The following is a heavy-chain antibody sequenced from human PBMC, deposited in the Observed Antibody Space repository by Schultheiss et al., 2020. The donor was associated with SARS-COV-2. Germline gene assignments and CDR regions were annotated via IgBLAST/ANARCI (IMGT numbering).Heavy chain of an antibody. D-gene: IGHD5-18*01. CDR3: ARGKRGYSYGYYYYYGMDV. Sequence: ASVKVSCKASGYSFTGYYMHWVRQAPGQGLKWMGWINPNSGGTNYAHKLQGRVTMTTDTSTSTAYMELSSLRSEDTAVYYCARGKRGYSYGYYYYYGMDVWGQGTTVTVSS. CDR1: GYSFTGYY. CDR2: INPNSGGT. J-gene: IGHJ6*02. V-gene: IGHV1-2*02.